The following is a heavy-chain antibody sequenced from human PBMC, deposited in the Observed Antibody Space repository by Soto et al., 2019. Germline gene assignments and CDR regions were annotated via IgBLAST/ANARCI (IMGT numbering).Heavy chain of an antibody. J-gene: IGHJ4*01. CDR1: GFTFSTYW. Sequence: GGSLRLSCAASGFTFSTYWMSWVRQAPGKGLEWVANIKQDGSGKWYVDSVKGRFTISRDNAKKTLFLQMNSLRVEDTAVYYCAKGGGVNVAAAAIFGYWGQGTLVTVSS. CDR3: AKGGGVNVAAAAIFGY. D-gene: IGHD3-16*01. V-gene: IGHV3-7*04. CDR2: IKQDGSGK.